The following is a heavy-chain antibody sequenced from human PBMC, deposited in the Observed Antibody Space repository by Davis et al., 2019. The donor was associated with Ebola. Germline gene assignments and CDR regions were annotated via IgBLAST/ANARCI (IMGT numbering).Heavy chain of an antibody. CDR3: AKAKWEVEYHYSGMDV. Sequence: GGSLRLSCAASGFSFSSTWMHWVRQAPGKGLEWVSGLSGSGAMTYYADPVRGRFTISRDNSKDTLYLQMNSLRAEDTAVYFCAKAKWEVEYHYSGMDVWGKGTTVTVSA. V-gene: IGHV3-23*01. D-gene: IGHD1-26*01. CDR2: LSGSGAMT. J-gene: IGHJ6*04. CDR1: GFSFSSTW.